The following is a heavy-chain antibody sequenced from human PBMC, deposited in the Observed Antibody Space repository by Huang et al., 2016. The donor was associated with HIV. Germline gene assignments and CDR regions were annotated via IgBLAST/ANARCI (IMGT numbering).Heavy chain of an antibody. V-gene: IGHV3-48*02. Sequence: VQFVESGGDLVQPGGSLRLSCAASGFTFGTSSMNWVRLERGEGREWVSYRRDSSATTYYGESGKGRFTVSRDKAKNALYLQMNSRGDDESAVYNCAKTYPAPYCSGVSCYGAYFYYGMDVWGQGTTVTVSS. CDR3: AKTYPAPYCSGVSCYGAYFYYGMDV. D-gene: IGHD2-15*01. CDR1: GFTFGTSS. CDR2: RRDSSATT. J-gene: IGHJ6*02.